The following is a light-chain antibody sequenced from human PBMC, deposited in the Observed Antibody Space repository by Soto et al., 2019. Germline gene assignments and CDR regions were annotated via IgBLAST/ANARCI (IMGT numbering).Light chain of an antibody. Sequence: EIVMTQSPATLSVSPGERATLSCRASQSVSSDLAWYQQKPGQAPRLLIYGASTGATGVPARFSGSGSGTEFTLTISSLQSEDFAVYHCQQYNHWPHTCGQGTKVEIK. CDR3: QQYNHWPHT. CDR2: GAS. J-gene: IGKJ2*01. CDR1: QSVSSD. V-gene: IGKV3-15*01.